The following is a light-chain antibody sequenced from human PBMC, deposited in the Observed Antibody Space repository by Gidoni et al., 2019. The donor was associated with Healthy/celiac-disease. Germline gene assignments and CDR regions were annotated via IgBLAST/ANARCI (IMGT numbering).Light chain of an antibody. CDR3: QQLNSYPL. Sequence: IQLTQSPYSLSASVGDRVPITCRASQGISSYLAWYQQKPGKAHKLLIYAASTLQSGVPSRFRGSGSGTDFTLTSSSLQPEDFATYYCQQLNSYPLFXGXTKVEIK. CDR2: AAS. J-gene: IGKJ4*01. CDR1: QGISSY. V-gene: IGKV1-9*01.